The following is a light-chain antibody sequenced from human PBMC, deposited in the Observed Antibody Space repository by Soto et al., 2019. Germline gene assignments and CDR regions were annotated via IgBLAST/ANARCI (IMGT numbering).Light chain of an antibody. CDR3: QQRSNWPVT. CDR2: DAS. J-gene: IGKJ5*01. CDR1: QSVSSN. V-gene: IGKV3-11*01. Sequence: ETVMTQSPATLSVSPGERATLSCRASQSVSSNLAWYQQKPGQPPRLLIYDASNRATGIPARFSGSGSGTDFTLTISSLEPEDFAVYYCQQRSNWPVTFGQGTRLEIK.